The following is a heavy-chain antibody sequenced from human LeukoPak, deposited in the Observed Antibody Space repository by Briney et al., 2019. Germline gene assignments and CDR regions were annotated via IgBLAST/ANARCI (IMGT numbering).Heavy chain of an antibody. CDR3: ARDSSSAVANPGDYYYYMDV. CDR2: ISSSSSYI. D-gene: IGHD4-23*01. Sequence: GGSLRLSCAASGFTFSSYSMNWVRQAPGKGLEWVSSISSSSSYIYYADSVKGRFTISRDNAKNSLYLQMNSLRAEDTAVYYCARDSSSAVANPGDYYYYMDVWGKGTTVTVSS. J-gene: IGHJ6*03. V-gene: IGHV3-21*01. CDR1: GFTFSSYS.